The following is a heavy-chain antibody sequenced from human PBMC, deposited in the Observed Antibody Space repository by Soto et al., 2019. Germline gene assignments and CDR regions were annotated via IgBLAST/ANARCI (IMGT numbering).Heavy chain of an antibody. V-gene: IGHV1-2*02. J-gene: IGHJ3*02. Sequence: ASVKVSCKASAFSVYYLHWVRQAPGQGLEWMGRINPNSGVTTYAQRFQGRVTMTSDTSITTSFLDLSNVDFDDAAVYYCALERQLNSPSAAFDIWGQGTMVPVSS. CDR3: ALERQLNSPSAAFDI. CDR2: INPNSGVT. D-gene: IGHD6-13*01. CDR1: AFSVYY.